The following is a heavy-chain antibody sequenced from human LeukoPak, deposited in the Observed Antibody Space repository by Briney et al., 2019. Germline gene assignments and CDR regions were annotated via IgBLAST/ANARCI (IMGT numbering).Heavy chain of an antibody. V-gene: IGHV3-64*01. CDR3: ARWGQLAFDY. CDR1: GFTFDNYA. J-gene: IGHJ4*02. CDR2: ISSNGGST. D-gene: IGHD6-6*01. Sequence: PGGSLRLSCAASGFTFDNYAMHWVRQAPGKGLEYVSAISSNGGSTYYANSVKGRFTISRDNSKNTLYLQMGSLRAEDMAVYYCARWGQLAFDYWGQGTLVTVSS.